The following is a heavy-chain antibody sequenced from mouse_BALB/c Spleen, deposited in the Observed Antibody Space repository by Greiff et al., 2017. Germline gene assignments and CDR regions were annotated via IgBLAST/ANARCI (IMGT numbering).Heavy chain of an antibody. D-gene: IGHD2-1*01. Sequence: EVQVVESGGGLVQPGGSMKLSCVASGFTFSSYWMSWVRQSPEKGLEWVAEIRLKSDNYATHYAESVKGKFTISRDDSKSRLYLQMNSLRAEDTGIYYCTYGNYTWFAYWGQGTLVTVSA. CDR2: IRLKSDNYAT. CDR1: GFTFSSYW. CDR3: TYGNYTWFAY. V-gene: IGHV6-6*02. J-gene: IGHJ3*01.